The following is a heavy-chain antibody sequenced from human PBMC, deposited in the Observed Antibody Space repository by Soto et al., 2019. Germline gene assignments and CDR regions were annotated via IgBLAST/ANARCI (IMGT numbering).Heavy chain of an antibody. CDR3: ARQATLVIMARAMDI. CDR2: IFPHDSET. J-gene: IGHJ6*02. Sequence: GESLKISCKASGYTFIDNWLGWVRQMPGKGPEWMGIIFPHDSETRYNPSFQGQVTISVDKSIDTAYLQWSGLKASDTAIYYCARQATLVIMARAMDIWGQGTSVTVSS. CDR1: GYTFIDNW. V-gene: IGHV5-51*01. D-gene: IGHD2-21*01.